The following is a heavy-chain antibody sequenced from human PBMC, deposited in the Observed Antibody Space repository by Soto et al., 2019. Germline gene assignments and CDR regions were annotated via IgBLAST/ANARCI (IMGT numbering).Heavy chain of an antibody. CDR2: INAGNGNT. CDR3: AISISSSSYSNRNWFDP. Sequence: GASVKVSCKASGYTFTSYAMHWVRQAPGQRLEWMAWINAGNGNTKYSQKFQGRVTITRDTSASTAYMELSSMRSEDTAVYYGAISISSSSYSNRNWFDPWGQGTLVTVSS. V-gene: IGHV1-3*01. J-gene: IGHJ5*02. D-gene: IGHD6-13*01. CDR1: GYTFTSYA.